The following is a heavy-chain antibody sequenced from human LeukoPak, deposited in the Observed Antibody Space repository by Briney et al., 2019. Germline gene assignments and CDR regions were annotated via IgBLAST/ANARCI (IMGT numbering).Heavy chain of an antibody. J-gene: IGHJ4*02. Sequence: ASVKVSCKASGYTFTSYGISWVRQAPGQGLEWMGWISAYNGNTNYAQKLQGRVTMTTDTSTSTAYMELRSLRSGDTAVYYCARSVSFFGFLEWWGQGTLVTVSS. D-gene: IGHD3-3*01. V-gene: IGHV1-18*01. CDR1: GYTFTSYG. CDR2: ISAYNGNT. CDR3: ARSVSFFGFLEW.